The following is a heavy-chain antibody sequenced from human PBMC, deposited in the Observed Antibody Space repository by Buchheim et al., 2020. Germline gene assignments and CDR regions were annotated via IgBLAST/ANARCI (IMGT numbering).Heavy chain of an antibody. Sequence: EVQLVESGGGLVQPGGSLRLSCAAAGFSFSTHWMHWVRQAPGKGLVWVSRIKSDGSDTVYADSVKGRFTVSRDNAKNTLFLQMNSLRADDTAVYYCARDPLFFGMTLDYWGPGTL. V-gene: IGHV3-74*01. D-gene: IGHD3-16*01. CDR2: IKSDGSDT. CDR3: ARDPLFFGMTLDY. CDR1: GFSFSTHW. J-gene: IGHJ4*02.